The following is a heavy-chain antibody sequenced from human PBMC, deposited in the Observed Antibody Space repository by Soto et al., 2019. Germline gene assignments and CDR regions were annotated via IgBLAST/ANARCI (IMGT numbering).Heavy chain of an antibody. CDR1: GFSVRNIF. D-gene: IGHD5-12*01. CDR2: MSSDGNT. V-gene: IGHV3-53*02. CDR3: ARDLAFGGYDY. J-gene: IGHJ4*02. Sequence: DEQVMETGGGLTQPGRSLRLSCAASGFSVRNIFMSWVRQAPGKGLEWVSTMSSDGNTYYAESVKGRFTISRDYSKNTLWLQMNSLRVDDTAVYYCARDLAFGGYDYRGQGTLVTVSS.